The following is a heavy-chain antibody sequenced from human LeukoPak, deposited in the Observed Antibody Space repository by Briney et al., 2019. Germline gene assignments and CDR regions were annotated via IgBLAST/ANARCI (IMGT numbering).Heavy chain of an antibody. D-gene: IGHD2-2*02. CDR2: ISYDGSNK. Sequence: PGGSLRLSCAASGFTFSSYAMHWVRQAPGKGLEWVAVISYDGSNKYYADSVKGRFTISRDNSKNTLYLQMNSLRAEDTAVYYCARGLGGYCSSTSCYMSNWFDPWGQGTLVTVSS. CDR3: ARGLGGYCSSTSCYMSNWFDP. V-gene: IGHV3-30-3*01. J-gene: IGHJ5*02. CDR1: GFTFSSYA.